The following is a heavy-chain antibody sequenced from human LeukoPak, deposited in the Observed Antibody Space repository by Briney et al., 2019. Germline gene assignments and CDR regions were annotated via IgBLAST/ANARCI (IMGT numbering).Heavy chain of an antibody. J-gene: IGHJ4*02. Sequence: PSETLSLTCAVYGGSFSGYYWSWIRQPPVKGLEWIGEINHSGSTNYNPSLKSRVTISVDTSKNQFSLKLSSVTAADTAVYYCARAPLEAAMVTLDYWGQGTLVTVSS. D-gene: IGHD5-18*01. CDR2: INHSGST. CDR1: GGSFSGYY. V-gene: IGHV4-34*01. CDR3: ARAPLEAAMVTLDY.